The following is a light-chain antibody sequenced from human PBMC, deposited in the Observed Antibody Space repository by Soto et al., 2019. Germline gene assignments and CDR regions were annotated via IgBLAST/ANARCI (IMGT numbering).Light chain of an antibody. CDR1: SSNIGSNY. CDR2: RNN. Sequence: QSVLTQPPSASGTPGQRVTISCSGSSSNIGSNYVYWYQHLPGTAPKLLIYRNNLRPSGVPDRFSGSKSATSASLAINGLRSEEEAIYYCAAWDDSLSGVFGEGTKVTVL. J-gene: IGLJ3*02. V-gene: IGLV1-47*01. CDR3: AAWDDSLSGV.